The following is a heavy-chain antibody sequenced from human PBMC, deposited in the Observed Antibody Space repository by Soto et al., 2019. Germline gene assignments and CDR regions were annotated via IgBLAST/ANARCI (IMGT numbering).Heavy chain of an antibody. V-gene: IGHV1-69*06. Sequence: QAQLVQSGAEVKKPGSSVKVSCKASGGTFSSYAISWVRQAPGQGLEWMGGIIPIFGTANYAQKFQGRVTITADKSTSTAYMELSSLRSEDTAVYYCARGLRQFSNYYYYGMDVWGQGTTVTVSS. CDR1: GGTFSSYA. CDR3: ARGLRQFSNYYYYGMDV. J-gene: IGHJ6*02. CDR2: IIPIFGTA. D-gene: IGHD4-17*01.